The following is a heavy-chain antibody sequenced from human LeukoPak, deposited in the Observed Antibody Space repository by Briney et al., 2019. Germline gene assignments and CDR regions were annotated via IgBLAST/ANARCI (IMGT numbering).Heavy chain of an antibody. V-gene: IGHV4-38-2*01. D-gene: IGHD2-8*02. CDR3: ARHYWSPGAFDI. Sequence: PSETLSLTCVVSGYSISTGYYWGWIRQPPGKGLEWIGNIYHSGSTYYNASLKSRVTISVDTSKNQFSLKLSSVTAADTAVHYCARHYWSPGAFDIWSQGTMVTVSS. J-gene: IGHJ3*02. CDR1: GYSISTGYY. CDR2: IYHSGST.